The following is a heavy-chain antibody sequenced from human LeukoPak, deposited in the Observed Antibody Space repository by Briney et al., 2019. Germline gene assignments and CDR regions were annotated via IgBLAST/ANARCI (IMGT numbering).Heavy chain of an antibody. CDR3: ARGGYYGSGNDFRFDP. J-gene: IGHJ5*02. CDR2: IYYTGST. CDR1: GGSISSYY. V-gene: IGHV4-59*01. D-gene: IGHD3-10*01. Sequence: SETLSLTCSVSGGSISSYYWSWIRQPPGKGLEWIGYIYYTGSTNYNPSLKSRVTISVDTSKNQFSLKLSSVTAADTAIYYCARGGYYGSGNDFRFDPWGQGTLVTVSS.